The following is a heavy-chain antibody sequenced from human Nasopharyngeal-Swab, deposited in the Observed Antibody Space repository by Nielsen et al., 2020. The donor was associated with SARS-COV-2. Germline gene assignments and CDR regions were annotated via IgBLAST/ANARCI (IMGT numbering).Heavy chain of an antibody. CDR1: GYSLNRND. Sequence: SVHVSCMCSGYSLNRNDIHWVRQAPAQGLAWMGWMNPKSGEVGYEQKFQGRVTMTRNTATATAYMELSGLRHEDTAVYYCARGAFGLDHSWFDHWGQGTLVTVSS. CDR3: ARGAFGLDHSWFDH. D-gene: IGHD3/OR15-3a*01. J-gene: IGHJ5*01. V-gene: IGHV1-8*01. CDR2: MNPKSGEV.